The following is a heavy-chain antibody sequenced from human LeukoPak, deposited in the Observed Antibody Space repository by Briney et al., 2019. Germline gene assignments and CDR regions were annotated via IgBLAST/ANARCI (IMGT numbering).Heavy chain of an antibody. CDR3: ARVRKGYFDWLLFDY. Sequence: SETLSLTCTVSRGSISSYYWSWIRQPPGKGLDWIGYIYYSGSTNYNPSLKSRVTISVDTSKNQFSLKLSSVTAADTAVYYCARVRKGYFDWLLFDYWGQGTLVTVSS. V-gene: IGHV4-59*01. CDR2: IYYSGST. CDR1: RGSISSYY. J-gene: IGHJ4*02. D-gene: IGHD3-9*01.